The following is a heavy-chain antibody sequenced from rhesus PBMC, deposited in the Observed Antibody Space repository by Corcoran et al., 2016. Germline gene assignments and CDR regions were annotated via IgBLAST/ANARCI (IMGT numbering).Heavy chain of an antibody. CDR2: ISGSGGST. J-gene: IGHJ3*01. D-gene: IGHD2-21*01. V-gene: IGHV4-173*01. Sequence: QVQLQESGPGLVKPSETLSLTCAVSGGSISSGYSYWSWIRQPPGTGLEWIGRISGSGGSTDFNPSLKSRVTISTDTSKNQVSLKLSSVTAADTAVYYCAREIGVLVVVAIDFWGQGLRVTVSS. CDR1: GGSISSGYSY. CDR3: AREIGVLVVVAIDF.